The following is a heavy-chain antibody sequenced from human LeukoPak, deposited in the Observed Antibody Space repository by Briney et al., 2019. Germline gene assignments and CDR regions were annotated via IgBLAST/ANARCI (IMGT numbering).Heavy chain of an antibody. CDR3: ARQCRFDSSRENWFDP. D-gene: IGHD6-13*01. J-gene: IGHJ5*02. Sequence: ASVKVSCKASGYTFTSYYMHWVRQAPGQGLEWMGIINPSGGSTSYAQKFQGRVTISVDTSKNQFSLKLSSVTAADTAVYYCARQCRFDSSRENWFDPWGQGTLVTVSS. CDR1: GYTFTSYY. CDR2: INPSGGST. V-gene: IGHV1-46*01.